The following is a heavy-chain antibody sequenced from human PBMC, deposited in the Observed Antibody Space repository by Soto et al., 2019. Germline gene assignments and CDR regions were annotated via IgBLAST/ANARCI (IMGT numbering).Heavy chain of an antibody. Sequence: GESLKISCKGSGYSFTSYWIGWVRQMPGKGLEWMGIIYPGDSDTRYSPSFQGQVTISADKSISTAYLQWSSLKASDTAMYYCARHLPHYKDSSGSYSLGYWGQGNLVTVSS. CDR2: IYPGDSDT. J-gene: IGHJ4*02. V-gene: IGHV5-51*01. D-gene: IGHD3-22*01. CDR1: GYSFTSYW. CDR3: ARHLPHYKDSSGSYSLGY.